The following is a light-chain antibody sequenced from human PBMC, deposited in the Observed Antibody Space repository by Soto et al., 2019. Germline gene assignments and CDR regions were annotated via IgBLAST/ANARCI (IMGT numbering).Light chain of an antibody. CDR2: AAS. Sequence: DIQLTQSPSFLSASVGDRVTITCRAGQGSSSYLAWYHQKPGKAPKLLIYAASTLQSGVPSRFSDSRSGTEFTLTISTLQPEDFATYYCQQLNSYPFTFGGGTKVQIK. J-gene: IGKJ4*01. CDR1: QGSSSY. V-gene: IGKV1-9*01. CDR3: QQLNSYPFT.